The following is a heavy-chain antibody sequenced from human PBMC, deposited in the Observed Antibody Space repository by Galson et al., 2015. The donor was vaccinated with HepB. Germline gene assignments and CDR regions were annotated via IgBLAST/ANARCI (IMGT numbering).Heavy chain of an antibody. V-gene: IGHV3-21*01. CDR2: IHGSSRYI. D-gene: IGHD1-26*01. J-gene: IGHJ4*02. Sequence: SLRLSCAASGFTFSSYTVSWVRQAPGRGLEWVSSIHGSSRYIYYADSLRGRFTISRDNANNSLFLQLNRLEAEDTAVYFCVRDSVWGEDPPNFDNWGQGTLVAVSS. CDR3: VRDSVWGEDPPNFDN. CDR1: GFTFSSYT.